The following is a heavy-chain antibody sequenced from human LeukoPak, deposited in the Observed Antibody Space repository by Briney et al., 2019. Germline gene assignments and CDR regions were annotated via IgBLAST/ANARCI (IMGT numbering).Heavy chain of an antibody. CDR2: ISGSGGST. D-gene: IGHD2-2*01. CDR3: VKESLRVVPSATFDY. CDR1: GFTFSSYG. J-gene: IGHJ4*02. Sequence: GGSLRLSCAASGFTFSSYGMRWVRQAPGKGLEWVSAISGSGGSTYYADSVKGRFTISRDNSKNTLYLQMHSLRAEDTAVYYCVKESLRVVPSATFDYWGQGTLVTVSS. V-gene: IGHV3-23*01.